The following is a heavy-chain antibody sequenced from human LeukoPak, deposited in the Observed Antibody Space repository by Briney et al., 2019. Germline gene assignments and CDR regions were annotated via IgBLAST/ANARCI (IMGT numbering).Heavy chain of an antibody. CDR1: GGSISSSSYY. V-gene: IGHV4-39*01. CDR2: IYYSGST. D-gene: IGHD6-25*01. CDR3: ARLLDPAPSVHTSGG. J-gene: IGHJ4*02. Sequence: SETLSLTCTVSGGSISSSSYYWGWIRQPPGKGLEWIGSIYYSGSTYYNPSLKSRVTISVDTSKNQFSLKLSSVTAADTAVYYCARLLDPAPSVHTSGGWGQGTLVTVSS.